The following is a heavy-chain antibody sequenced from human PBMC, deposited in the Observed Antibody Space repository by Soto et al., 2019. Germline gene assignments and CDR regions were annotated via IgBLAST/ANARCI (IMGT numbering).Heavy chain of an antibody. CDR2: ITGSGTST. J-gene: IGHJ4*02. CDR3: AKRATMIVVVTIRPYYFDY. Sequence: PGGSLRLSCAASGFTFSGYAMTWVRQAPGKGLEWVSSITGSGTSTYYADSVKGRFIISRDNSKNTVSLQMNSLRADDTAVYYCAKRATMIVVVTIRPYYFDYWGQGTLVTVSS. V-gene: IGHV3-23*01. CDR1: GFTFSGYA. D-gene: IGHD3-22*01.